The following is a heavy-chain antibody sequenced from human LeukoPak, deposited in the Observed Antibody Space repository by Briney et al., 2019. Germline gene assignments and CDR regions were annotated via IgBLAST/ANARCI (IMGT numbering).Heavy chain of an antibody. V-gene: IGHV1-69*04. D-gene: IGHD6-6*01. CDR1: GGTFSSYA. Sequence: SVKVSCKASGGTFSSYAISWVRQAPGQGLEWMGRIIPILGIANYAQKFQGRVTITADKSTSTAYMELSSLRSEDTAVYYCARDRESIAARRGSYYFDYWGQGTLVTVSS. J-gene: IGHJ4*02. CDR3: ARDRESIAARRGSYYFDY. CDR2: IIPILGIA.